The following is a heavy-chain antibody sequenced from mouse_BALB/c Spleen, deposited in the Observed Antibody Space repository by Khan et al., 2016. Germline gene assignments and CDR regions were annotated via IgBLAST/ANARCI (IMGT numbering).Heavy chain of an antibody. CDR1: GYSITSDYA. CDR2: ISYSGST. D-gene: IGHD1-1*01. CDR3: ARDYYDSSYFDY. V-gene: IGHV3-2*02. Sequence: EVQLQESGPGLVKPSQSLSLTCTVTGYSITSDYAWNWIRQFPGNKLEWMGYISYSGSTSYNPSLQSRISITRDTSKNQFFLQLNSVTTEDTATYYCARDYYDSSYFDYWGQGTTLTVSS. J-gene: IGHJ2*01.